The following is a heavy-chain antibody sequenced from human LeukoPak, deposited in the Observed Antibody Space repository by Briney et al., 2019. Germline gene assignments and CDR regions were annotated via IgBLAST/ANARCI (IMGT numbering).Heavy chain of an antibody. CDR1: GFTFSSYS. D-gene: IGHD3-9*01. CDR2: ISSSSSYI. V-gene: IGHV3-21*01. Sequence: GGSLRLSCAASGFTFSSYSMNWVRQAPGKGLEWVSSISSSSSYIYYADSVKGRFTISRDNAENSLYLQMNSLRAEDTAVYYRARSLYDMLTGFVDYWGQGTLVTVSS. J-gene: IGHJ4*02. CDR3: ARSLYDMLTGFVDY.